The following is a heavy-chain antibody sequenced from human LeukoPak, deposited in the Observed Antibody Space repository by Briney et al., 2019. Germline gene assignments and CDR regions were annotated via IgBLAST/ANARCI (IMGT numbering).Heavy chain of an antibody. CDR2: ISYDGSNK. D-gene: IGHD3-10*01. CDR1: GFTFSSYG. J-gene: IGHJ4*02. Sequence: PGGSLRLSCAASGFTFSSYGMHWVRQAPGKGLEWVAVISYDGSNKYYADSVKGRFTISRDNSKNTLYLQMNSLRAEDTAVYYCARVTYGSGTYGAFDYWGQGTLVTVSS. CDR3: ARVTYGSGTYGAFDY. V-gene: IGHV3-30*03.